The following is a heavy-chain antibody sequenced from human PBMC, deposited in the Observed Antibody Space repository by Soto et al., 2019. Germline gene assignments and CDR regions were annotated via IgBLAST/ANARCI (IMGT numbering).Heavy chain of an antibody. CDR1: GFTFSSYA. Sequence: GGSLRLSCAASGFTFSSYAMSWVRQAPGKGLEWVSSLSGRGGSTYYADSVKGRFTISRDNSKSTLYLQMNSLRAEDTAVYYCAKGGPGSWFDPWGQGTLVTVSS. D-gene: IGHD3-10*01. CDR3: AKGGPGSWFDP. V-gene: IGHV3-23*01. CDR2: LSGRGGST. J-gene: IGHJ5*02.